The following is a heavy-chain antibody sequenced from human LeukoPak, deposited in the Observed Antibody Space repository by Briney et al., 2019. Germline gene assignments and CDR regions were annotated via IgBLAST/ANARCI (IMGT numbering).Heavy chain of an antibody. J-gene: IGHJ1*01. D-gene: IGHD6-6*01. CDR3: ARKYSSSSLIGYFQH. CDR2: IYHSGST. V-gene: IGHV4-38-2*01. CDR1: GGSFSGYY. Sequence: PSETLSLTCAVYGGSFSGYYWGWIRQPPGKGLEWIGSIYHSGSTYYNPSLKSRVTISVDTSKNQFSLKLSSVTAADTAVYYCARKYSSSSLIGYFQHWGQGTLVTVSS.